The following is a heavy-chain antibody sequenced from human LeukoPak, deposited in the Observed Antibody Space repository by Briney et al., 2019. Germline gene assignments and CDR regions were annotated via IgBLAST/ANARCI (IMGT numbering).Heavy chain of an antibody. J-gene: IGHJ6*03. CDR2: IYHSGIT. Sequence: SETLSLTCTVSGGSISSYSYNWIRQPPGKGLEWIGNIYHSGITHYNPSLNSRVTISIDTSKNQFSLNLHAVTAADTAVYYCARRSRITMVRGVPNYYYYMDVWGKGTTVTISS. V-gene: IGHV4-59*01. D-gene: IGHD3-10*01. CDR3: ARRSRITMVRGVPNYYYYMDV. CDR1: GGSISSYS.